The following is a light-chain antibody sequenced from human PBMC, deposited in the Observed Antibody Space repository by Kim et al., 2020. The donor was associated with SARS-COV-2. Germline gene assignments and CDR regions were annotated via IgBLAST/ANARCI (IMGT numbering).Light chain of an antibody. CDR1: KLEDKN. V-gene: IGLV3-1*01. CDR2: QNA. J-gene: IGLJ2*01. CDR3: QAWDSSTVI. Sequence: SYELTQPPSVSVSPGQTVSITCSGDKLEDKNTCWYQQKPGQSPVMVIYQNAKRAPGIPERFSGSNSGNTATLTISVAQAIDEADYYCQAWDSSTVIFGGGTQLTVL.